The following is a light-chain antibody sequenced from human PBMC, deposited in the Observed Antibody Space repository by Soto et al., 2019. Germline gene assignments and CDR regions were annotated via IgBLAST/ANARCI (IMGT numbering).Light chain of an antibody. J-gene: IGKJ1*01. CDR3: QRYGG. Sequence: EIVLTQSPGTLSLSPGERATLSCRASQSVSSSHLAWYQQKPSQAPRLLIYSASSRATGIPDRFSGSGSGTDFTLTISRLEPEDFAVYYCQRYGGFGQGTKV. V-gene: IGKV3-20*01. CDR1: QSVSSSH. CDR2: SAS.